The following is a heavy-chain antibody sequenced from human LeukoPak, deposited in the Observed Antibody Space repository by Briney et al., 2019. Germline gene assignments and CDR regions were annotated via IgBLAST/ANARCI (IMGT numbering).Heavy chain of an antibody. Sequence: GGSLRLSCAASGFNFGSYSMTWVRQAPGKGLEWVSSISSSSSYIYYADSVKGRFTISRDNAKNSLYLQMNSLRAEDMAVYYCARDPGGYSSGGELDVWGKGTTVTVSS. J-gene: IGHJ6*04. CDR2: ISSSSSYI. V-gene: IGHV3-21*01. CDR3: ARDPGGYSSGGELDV. D-gene: IGHD6-19*01. CDR1: GFNFGSYS.